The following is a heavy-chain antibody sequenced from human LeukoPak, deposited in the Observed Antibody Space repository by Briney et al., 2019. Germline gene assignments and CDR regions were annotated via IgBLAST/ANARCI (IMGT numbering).Heavy chain of an antibody. D-gene: IGHD3-10*01. CDR1: GHTFTGYY. J-gene: IGHJ4*02. CDR3: ARDYYGSGSYDY. V-gene: IGHV1-2*02. CDR2: INPNSGGT. Sequence: GASVKVSCKASGHTFTGYYMHWVRQAPGQGLEWMGWINPNSGGTNYAQKFQGRVTMTRDTSISTAYMELSRLRSDDTAVYYCARDYYGSGSYDYWGQGTLVTVSS.